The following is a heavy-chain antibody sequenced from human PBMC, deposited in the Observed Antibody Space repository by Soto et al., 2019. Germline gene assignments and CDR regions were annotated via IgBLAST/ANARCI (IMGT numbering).Heavy chain of an antibody. CDR3: ARGLDIVLMVYAKNSDAFDI. D-gene: IGHD2-8*01. V-gene: IGHV1-18*01. CDR2: ISAYNGNT. J-gene: IGHJ3*02. CDR1: EAPLPAMV. Sequence: ASVKVSARLLEAPLPAMVSAGCDRPHGQGLEWMGWISAYNGNTNYAQKLQGRVTMTTDTSTSTAYMELRSLRSDDTAVYYCARGLDIVLMVYAKNSDAFDIWGQGTMVTVSS.